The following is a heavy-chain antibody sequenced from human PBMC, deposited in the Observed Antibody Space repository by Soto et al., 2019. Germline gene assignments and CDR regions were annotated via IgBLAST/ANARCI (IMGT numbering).Heavy chain of an antibody. CDR3: AREFTLTTFDY. D-gene: IGHD4-17*01. CDR1: GFTFSSYL. J-gene: IGHJ4*02. V-gene: IGHV3-30-3*01. Sequence: QVQLVESGGGVVQPGRSLRLSCAASGFTFSSYLMHWVRQAPGKGLEWVAGISYDGSNKYYADSVQGRFTISRDNSKNTLYLQMNSLRVEDTAVYYCAREFTLTTFDYWGQGTLVTVSS. CDR2: ISYDGSNK.